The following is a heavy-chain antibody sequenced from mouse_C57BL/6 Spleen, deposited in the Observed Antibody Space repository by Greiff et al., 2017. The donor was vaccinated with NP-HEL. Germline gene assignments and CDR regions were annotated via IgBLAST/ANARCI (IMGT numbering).Heavy chain of an antibody. CDR3: ARDAGYGGRTPYFDY. D-gene: IGHD2-3*01. J-gene: IGHJ2*01. Sequence: QVQLKQPGAELVKPGASVKLSCKASGYTFTSYWMNWVKQRPGRGLEWIGRIDPNSGGTKYNEKFKSKATLTVDKPSSTAYMQLSILTSEDSAVYYCARDAGYGGRTPYFDYWGQGTTLTVSS. CDR1: GYTFTSYW. CDR2: IDPNSGGT. V-gene: IGHV1-72*01.